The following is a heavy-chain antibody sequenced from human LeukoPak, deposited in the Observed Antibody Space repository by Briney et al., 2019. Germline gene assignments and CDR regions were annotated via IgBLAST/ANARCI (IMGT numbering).Heavy chain of an antibody. J-gene: IGHJ5*02. CDR2: IFHSGST. CDR1: GGSISSSYW. CDR3: ARESKYCSDTSCSSWFDP. V-gene: IGHV4-4*02. Sequence: SETLSLTCAVSGGSISSSYWWNWVRQPPGKGLAWIGEIFHSGSTNYNPSLKSRVTISVDKSRNQFSLRLSSVTAADTAVYYCARESKYCSDTSCSSWFDPWGQGTLVTVSS. D-gene: IGHD2-2*01.